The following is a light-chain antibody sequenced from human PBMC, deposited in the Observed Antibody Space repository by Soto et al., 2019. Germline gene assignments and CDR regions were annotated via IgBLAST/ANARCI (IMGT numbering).Light chain of an antibody. V-gene: IGKV1-5*03. CDR2: KTS. Sequence: DIQMTQSPSTLFASVGDRVTITCRASQSLSGWLAWYQQKPGKAPKLLIYKTSTLKSGVPSRFSGSGSGTQFTLPITSLQPDDFATYYCLQYNSLYTFGQRTKLEIK. CDR1: QSLSGW. J-gene: IGKJ2*01. CDR3: LQYNSLYT.